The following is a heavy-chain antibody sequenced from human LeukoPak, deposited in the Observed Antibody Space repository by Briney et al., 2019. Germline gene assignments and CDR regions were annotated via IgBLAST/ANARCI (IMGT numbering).Heavy chain of an antibody. CDR1: GYTFTSYG. Sequence: ASVKVSCKASGYTFTSYGISWVRQAPGQGLEWMGWISAYNGNTNYAQKLQGRVTMTTDTSTSTAYMELRSLRSDDTAVYYCARVAYYYDSSGYYYDNGYWGQGTLVTVSS. V-gene: IGHV1-18*01. CDR2: ISAYNGNT. J-gene: IGHJ4*02. D-gene: IGHD3-22*01. CDR3: ARVAYYYDSSGYYYDNGY.